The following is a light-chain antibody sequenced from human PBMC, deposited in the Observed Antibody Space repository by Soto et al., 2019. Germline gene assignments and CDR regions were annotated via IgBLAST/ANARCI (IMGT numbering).Light chain of an antibody. CDR3: QKFNTAPLT. CDR2: SAS. V-gene: IGKV1-27*01. J-gene: IGKJ5*01. Sequence: DIQMTQSPSSLSASVGDRVTITCRASQDISVYLAWYQQKPGKVPKLLIYSASTLQSGVPSRFSDSGSGTDFTLTISSLQAEDVATYFCQKFNTAPLTFGQGTRLEIK. CDR1: QDISVY.